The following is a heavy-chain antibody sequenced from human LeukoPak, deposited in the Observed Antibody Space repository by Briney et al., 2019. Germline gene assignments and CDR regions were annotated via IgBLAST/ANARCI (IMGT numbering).Heavy chain of an antibody. CDR2: IYYSGST. D-gene: IGHD2-2*01. CDR3: ARVPIVVVPSHWFDP. J-gene: IGHJ5*02. V-gene: IGHV4-61*08. CDR1: VGFVNIGGYY. Sequence: SHTLALICTVSVGFVNIGGYYWSWIRQPPGKGLERIGHIYYSGSTNYNPSLKSRVTISVDTYKNQFSLKLSAVTAAGTAVYYCARVPIVVVPSHWFDPWGQGSLVTVSS.